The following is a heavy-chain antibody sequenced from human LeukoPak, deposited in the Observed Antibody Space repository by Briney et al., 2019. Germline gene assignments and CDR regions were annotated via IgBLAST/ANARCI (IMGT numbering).Heavy chain of an antibody. CDR3: ARVGGSGWFDY. Sequence: SKTLSLTCTVSGYSISSGYYWGWIRQPPGKGLEWIGSIYHSGSTYYNPSLKSRVTISVDTSKNQFSLKLSSVTAADTAVYYCARVGGSGWFDYWGQGTLVTVSS. CDR1: GYSISSGYY. J-gene: IGHJ4*02. D-gene: IGHD6-19*01. V-gene: IGHV4-38-2*02. CDR2: IYHSGST.